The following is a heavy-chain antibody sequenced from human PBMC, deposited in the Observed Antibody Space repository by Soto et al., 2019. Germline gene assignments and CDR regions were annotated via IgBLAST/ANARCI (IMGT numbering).Heavy chain of an antibody. J-gene: IGHJ4*02. V-gene: IGHV4-59*01. D-gene: IGHD2-21*02. CDR3: GRTRDLGYFDY. CDR2: IHYSGST. CDR1: GGSISGYY. Sequence: SETLSLTCIVSGGSISGYYWSWIRQPPGKGLEWIVYIHYSGSTNYNPSLKSRVTISVDTSENQFSLKLSSVTAADTAVYYRGRTRDLGYFDYWGQGNLVTVSS.